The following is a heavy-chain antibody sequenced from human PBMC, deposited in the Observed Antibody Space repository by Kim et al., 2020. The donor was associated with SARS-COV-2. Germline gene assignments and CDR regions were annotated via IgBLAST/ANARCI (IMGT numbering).Heavy chain of an antibody. CDR3: ARHSRFDY. Sequence: SETLSLTCAVYGGSFSGYYWSWIRQPPGKGLEWIGEINHSGSTNYNPSLKSRVTISVDTSKNQFSLKLSSVTAADTAVYYCARHSRFDYWGQGTLVTVSS. CDR1: GGSFSGYY. V-gene: IGHV4-34*01. J-gene: IGHJ4*02. CDR2: INHSGST. D-gene: IGHD2-21*01.